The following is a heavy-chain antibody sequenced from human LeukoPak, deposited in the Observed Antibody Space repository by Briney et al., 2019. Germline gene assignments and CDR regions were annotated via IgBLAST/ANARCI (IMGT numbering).Heavy chain of an antibody. J-gene: IGHJ4*02. CDR2: INHSGST. CDR1: GGSFSGYY. CDR3: AREMATSGYFDY. V-gene: IGHV4-34*01. D-gene: IGHD5-24*01. Sequence: SETLSLTCAVYGGSFSGYYWSWIRQPPGKGLEWIGEINHSGSTNYNPSLKSRVTISVDTSKNQFSLKLSSVTAADTAVYHCAREMATSGYFDYWGQGTLVTVSS.